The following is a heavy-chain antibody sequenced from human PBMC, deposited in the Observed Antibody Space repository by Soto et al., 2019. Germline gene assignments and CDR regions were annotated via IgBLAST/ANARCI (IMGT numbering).Heavy chain of an antibody. CDR3: AREIGYCSGGSCRYYYGMDV. J-gene: IGHJ6*02. CDR2: INAGNGNT. V-gene: IGHV1-3*01. CDR1: GYTFTSYA. Sequence: ASVKVSCKVSGYTFTSYAMHWVRHAPGQRLEWMGWINAGNGNTKYSQKFQGRVTITRDTSASTAYMELSSLRSEDTAVYYCAREIGYCSGGSCRYYYGMDVWGQGTTVTVSS. D-gene: IGHD2-15*01.